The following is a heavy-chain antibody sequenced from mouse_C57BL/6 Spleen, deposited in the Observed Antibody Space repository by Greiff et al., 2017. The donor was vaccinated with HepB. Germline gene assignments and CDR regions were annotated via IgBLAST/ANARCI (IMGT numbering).Heavy chain of an antibody. Sequence: VQLQQSGAELVKPGASVKISCKASGYAFSSYWMNWVKQRPGKGLEWIGQIYPGDGYTNYNGKFKGKATLTADKASSTAYMQLSSLTSEDSAVYFCARRDSSGPYAMDYWGQGTSVTVSS. D-gene: IGHD3-2*02. CDR2: IYPGDGYT. J-gene: IGHJ4*01. CDR1: GYAFSSYW. V-gene: IGHV1-80*01. CDR3: ARRDSSGPYAMDY.